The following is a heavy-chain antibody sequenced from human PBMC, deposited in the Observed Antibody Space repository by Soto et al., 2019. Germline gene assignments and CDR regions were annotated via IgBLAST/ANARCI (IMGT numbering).Heavy chain of an antibody. J-gene: IGHJ6*02. CDR3: AKAGPSYYYDSSGYYLGPGYGMDV. CDR2: ISGSGGST. D-gene: IGHD3-22*01. Sequence: GGSLRLSXAASGFTFRSYAMSWVRQAPGKGLEWVSAISGSGGSTYYADSVKGRFTISRDNSKNTLYLQMNSLRAEDTAVYYCAKAGPSYYYDSSGYYLGPGYGMDVWGQGTTVTVSS. V-gene: IGHV3-23*01. CDR1: GFTFRSYA.